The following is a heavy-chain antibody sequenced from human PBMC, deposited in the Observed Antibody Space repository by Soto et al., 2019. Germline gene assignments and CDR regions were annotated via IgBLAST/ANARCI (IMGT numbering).Heavy chain of an antibody. D-gene: IGHD5-12*01. CDR3: GSGGGYDSFYY. V-gene: IGHV4-30-2*06. CDR1: GASISYGGFS. CDR2: ISHLEDT. Sequence: QLQLQESGSGVVKTSETLSLTCTVSGASISYGGFSWSWIRQSPGKGLEWIGNISHLEDTYFHPSFKSRLTMSIYRTRKQFYLKLSSVTAADMAGYYCGSGGGYDSFYYWGQGVLVTVSS. J-gene: IGHJ4*02.